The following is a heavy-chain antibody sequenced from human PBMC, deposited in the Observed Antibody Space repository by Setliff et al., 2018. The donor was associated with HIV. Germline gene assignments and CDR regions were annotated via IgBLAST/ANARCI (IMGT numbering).Heavy chain of an antibody. Sequence: SETLSLTCNVSGGSFIGSSFQSTWIRQAPGQGLEWIGCIYYSGSAYYNPSLQRRVTISVDTSKNQVSLKLNSMTAADTAVYFCVRGPQWLVQKGRVYYFDYWGQGTLVTVSS. J-gene: IGHJ4*02. D-gene: IGHD6-19*01. CDR3: VRGPQWLVQKGRVYYFDY. CDR1: GGSFIGSSFQ. CDR2: IYYSGSA. V-gene: IGHV4-30-4*08.